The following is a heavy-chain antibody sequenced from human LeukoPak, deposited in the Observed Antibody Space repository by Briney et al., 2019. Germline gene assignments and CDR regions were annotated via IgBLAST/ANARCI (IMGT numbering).Heavy chain of an antibody. J-gene: IGHJ4*02. CDR2: IRSKAYGATT. CDR3: SRVLAETLAFDY. V-gene: IGHV3-49*04. Sequence: GGSLRLSCTTSGFTFGDYAMGWVRQAPGKGLEWVGFIRSKAYGATTEYAASVKGRFTISRDDSKSIAYLQMNSLKTEDTAVYYCSRVLAETLAFDYWGQGTLITVSS. CDR1: GFTFGDYA. D-gene: IGHD3-3*02.